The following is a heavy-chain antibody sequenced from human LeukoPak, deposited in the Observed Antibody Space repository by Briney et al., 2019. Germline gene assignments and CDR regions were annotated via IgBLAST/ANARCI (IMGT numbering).Heavy chain of an antibody. D-gene: IGHD5-18*01. CDR1: GGSISSYY. V-gene: IGHV4-59*01. Sequence: SETLSLTCTVSGGSISSYYWSWIRQPPGKGLEWIGYIYYSGSTNYNPSLKSRVTISVDTSKNQFSLKLSSVTAADTAVYYCARVRGYSYGPAAFDIWGQGTMVTVSS. CDR3: ARVRGYSYGPAAFDI. CDR2: IYYSGST. J-gene: IGHJ3*02.